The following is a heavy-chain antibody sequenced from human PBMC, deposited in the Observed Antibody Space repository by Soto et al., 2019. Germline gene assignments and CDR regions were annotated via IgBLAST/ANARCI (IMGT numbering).Heavy chain of an antibody. D-gene: IGHD3-22*01. Sequence: PSETLSLTCTVSGGSISSGGYYWSWIRQHPGKGLEWIGYIYYSGSTYYNPSLKSRVTISVDTSKNQFSLKLSSVTAADTAVYYCARDPASYDSSGSQGDYWGQGTLVTVSS. CDR3: ARDPASYDSSGSQGDY. V-gene: IGHV4-31*03. CDR2: IYYSGST. J-gene: IGHJ4*02. CDR1: GGSISSGGYY.